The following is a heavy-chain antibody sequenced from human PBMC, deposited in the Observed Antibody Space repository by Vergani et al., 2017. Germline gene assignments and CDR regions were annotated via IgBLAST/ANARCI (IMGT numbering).Heavy chain of an antibody. Sequence: QVQLVQSGAEVKKPGASVKVSCKASGYTFTSYDINWVRQATGQGLEWMGWMNPNSGNTGYAQKFQGRVTMTRNTSISTAYMELSSLRSEDTAVYYCARWLDSSGYYNYGMDVWGQGTTVNVSS. J-gene: IGHJ6*02. D-gene: IGHD3-22*01. CDR2: MNPNSGNT. V-gene: IGHV1-8*01. CDR3: ARWLDSSGYYNYGMDV. CDR1: GYTFTSYD.